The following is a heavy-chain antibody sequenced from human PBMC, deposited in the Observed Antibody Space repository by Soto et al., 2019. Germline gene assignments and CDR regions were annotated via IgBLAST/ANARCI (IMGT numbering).Heavy chain of an antibody. Sequence: EVQLVESGGGLVQPGGSLRLSCAASGLSFSSHEMHWVRQAPGKGLEWVSYISKSGSVIYYTDSVKGRFTISRGNAKNLLYLEMNSLRAEDTAVYFCASVMLRFSYGIDVWGQGTTVTVSS. CDR2: ISKSGSVI. V-gene: IGHV3-48*03. J-gene: IGHJ6*02. D-gene: IGHD3-3*01. CDR1: GLSFSSHE. CDR3: ASVMLRFSYGIDV.